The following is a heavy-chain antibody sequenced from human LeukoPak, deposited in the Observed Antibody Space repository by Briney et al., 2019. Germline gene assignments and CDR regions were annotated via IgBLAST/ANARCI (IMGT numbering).Heavy chain of an antibody. D-gene: IGHD3-16*02. J-gene: IGHJ4*02. Sequence: GGSLRLSCAAPGFTFSNYAMTWVRLAPGKGLQWVSTISGGGGTTHYADSVKGRFTISRDNSNNMLYLQMNSLRAEDTAVYYCATNGLDLVIIYYFAYWGQGTLVTVSS. CDR1: GFTFSNYA. V-gene: IGHV3-23*01. CDR3: ATNGLDLVIIYYFAY. CDR2: ISGGGGTT.